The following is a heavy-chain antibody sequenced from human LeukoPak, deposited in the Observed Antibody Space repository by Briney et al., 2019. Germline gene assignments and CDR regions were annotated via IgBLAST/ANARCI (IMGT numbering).Heavy chain of an antibody. CDR2: INPNSGDT. CDR1: GYTLTDSY. V-gene: IGHV1-2*02. Sequence: GASVNVSCKASGYTLTDSYMHWVRQAPGQGLEWLAWINPNSGDTNYAQKFQGRVTVTRDTSISTAYMELSGLTADDTAVYYCATEEQYRNYFDHWGQGTLVTVSS. CDR3: ATEEQYRNYFDH. J-gene: IGHJ4*02. D-gene: IGHD5-18*01.